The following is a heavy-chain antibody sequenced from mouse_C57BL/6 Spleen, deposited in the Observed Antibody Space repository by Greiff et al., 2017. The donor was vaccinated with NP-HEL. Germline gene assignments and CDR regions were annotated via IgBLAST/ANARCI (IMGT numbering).Heavy chain of an antibody. CDR2: ISSGSSTI. CDR1: GFTFSDYG. J-gene: IGHJ4*01. CDR3: ARQMDYYAMDY. V-gene: IGHV5-17*01. D-gene: IGHD2-3*01. Sequence: EVKVEESGGGLVKPGGSLKLSCAASGFTFSDYGMHWVRQAPEKGLEWVAYISSGSSTIYYADTVKGRFTISRDNAKNTLFLQMTSLRSEDTAMYYCARQMDYYAMDYWGQGTSVTVSS.